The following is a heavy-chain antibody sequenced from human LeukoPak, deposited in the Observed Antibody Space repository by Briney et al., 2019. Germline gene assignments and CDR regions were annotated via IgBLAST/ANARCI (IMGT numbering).Heavy chain of an antibody. V-gene: IGHV3-48*01. D-gene: IGHD2-21*01. Sequence: GGSLRLSCTGSGVIFNSYGINWVRQAPGKGLEWVAYISSSTSNIFYADSVKGRFTISRDHAKDSVLLHMNSLRVEDTALYFCARDGVMAETPFYFDSWGQGALVTVSS. J-gene: IGHJ4*02. CDR2: ISSSTSNI. CDR1: GVIFNSYG. CDR3: ARDGVMAETPFYFDS.